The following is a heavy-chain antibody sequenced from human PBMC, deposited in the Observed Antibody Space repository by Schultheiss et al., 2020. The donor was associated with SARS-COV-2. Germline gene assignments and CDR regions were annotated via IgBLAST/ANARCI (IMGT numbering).Heavy chain of an antibody. CDR3: ARGQTAGAKFDY. V-gene: IGHV4-59*10. Sequence: SQTLSLTCAVYGGSFSGYYWSWIRQPAGKGLEWIGRIYTSGSTNYNPSLKSRVTISVDTSKNQFSLKLSSVTAADTAVYYCARGQTAGAKFDYWGQGTLVTVSS. CDR1: GGSFSGYY. CDR2: IYTSGST. D-gene: IGHD6-13*01. J-gene: IGHJ4*02.